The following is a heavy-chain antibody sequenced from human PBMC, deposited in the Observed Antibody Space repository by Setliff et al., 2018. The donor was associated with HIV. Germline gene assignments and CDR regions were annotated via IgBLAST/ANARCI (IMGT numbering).Heavy chain of an antibody. V-gene: IGHV4-59*11. CDR3: ARDSPGPQYYYYGMDV. CDR1: GGSITGHY. CDR2: IHYSGSS. J-gene: IGHJ6*02. Sequence: PSETLSLTCTVSGGSITGHYWSWIRQPPGKGLEWIGYIHYSGSSNYNPSLKSRVSISLDTSKKQVSLKLNSVTAADTAVYFCARDSPGPQYYYYGMDVWGQGTTVTVSS.